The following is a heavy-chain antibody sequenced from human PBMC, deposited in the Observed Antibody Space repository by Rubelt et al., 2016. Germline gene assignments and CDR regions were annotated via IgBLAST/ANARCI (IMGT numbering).Heavy chain of an antibody. D-gene: IGHD5-18*01. V-gene: IGHV3-73*01. Sequence: MNWVRQAPGKGLEWVGHIRKKANNYATEYAASVNGRFTISRDDSKNTAYLQMNSLKTEDTAVYYCTRHLDTIDYWGQGTLVTVSS. CDR3: TRHLDTIDY. CDR2: IRKKANNYAT. J-gene: IGHJ4*02.